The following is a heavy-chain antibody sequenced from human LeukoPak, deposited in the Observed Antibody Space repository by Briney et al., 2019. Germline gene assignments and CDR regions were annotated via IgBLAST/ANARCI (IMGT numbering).Heavy chain of an antibody. CDR2: ISWDGGST. CDR1: GFTFDDYA. J-gene: IGHJ6*03. CDR3: ARGFGEARKTDATAVHDYYYMDV. Sequence: GGSLRLSCAASGFTFDDYAMHWVRQAPGKGLEWVSLISWDGGSTYYADSVKGRFTISRDNSKNSLYLQMNSMRAEDTALYYCARGFGEARKTDATAVHDYYYMDVWGKGTTVTVSS. V-gene: IGHV3-43D*03. D-gene: IGHD3-10*01.